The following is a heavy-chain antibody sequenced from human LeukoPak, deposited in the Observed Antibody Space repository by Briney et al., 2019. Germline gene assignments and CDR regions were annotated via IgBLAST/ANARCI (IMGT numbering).Heavy chain of an antibody. CDR3: AKDEDSSGWYYIWFDP. V-gene: IGHV3-23*01. Sequence: GGSLRLSCAASGFTFSSYAMSWVRQAPGKGLEWVSAISGSGGSTYYADSVKGRFTISRDNSKNTLYLQMNSLRAEDTAVHYCAKDEDSSGWYYIWFDPWGQGTLVTVSS. CDR2: ISGSGGST. J-gene: IGHJ5*02. D-gene: IGHD6-19*01. CDR1: GFTFSSYA.